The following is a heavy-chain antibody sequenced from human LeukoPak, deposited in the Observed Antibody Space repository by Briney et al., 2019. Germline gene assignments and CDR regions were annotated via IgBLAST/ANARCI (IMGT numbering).Heavy chain of an antibody. D-gene: IGHD4-17*01. CDR1: GFTVGSNY. J-gene: IGHJ6*02. CDR3: ARRTTVTNYYYYGMDV. Sequence: PGGSLRLSCAASGFTVGSNYMSWVRQAPGKGLEWVSVIYSGGSTYYADSVKGRFTISRDNSKNTLYLQMNSLRAEDTAVYYCARRTTVTNYYYYGMDVWGQGTMVTVSS. CDR2: IYSGGST. V-gene: IGHV3-53*01.